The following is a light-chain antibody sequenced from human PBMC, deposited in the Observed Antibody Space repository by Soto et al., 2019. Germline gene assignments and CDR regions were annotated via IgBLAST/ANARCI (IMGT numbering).Light chain of an antibody. Sequence: EIVLAQSPGTLSLSPGERATLFCRASQSIDTYLNWYRRKPGQAPRLLIYGATSRATGIPDRFSGSGSGTHFTLTISRLEPEDFAVYYCQHHGGSPLFTFGPGPKVDIK. CDR3: QHHGGSPLFT. J-gene: IGKJ3*01. CDR2: GAT. CDR1: QSIDTY. V-gene: IGKV3-20*01.